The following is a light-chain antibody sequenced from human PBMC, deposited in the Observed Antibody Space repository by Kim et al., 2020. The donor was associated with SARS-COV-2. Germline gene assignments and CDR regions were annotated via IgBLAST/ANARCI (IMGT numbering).Light chain of an antibody. V-gene: IGKV3-15*01. CDR1: QTFSNN. CDR3: HQYNNWPFT. CDR2: GAS. Sequence: SVSPGEGATLSCRASQTFSNNLAWYQQRPGQAPRLLIYGASTRASGIPARFSGSGSGTEFTLTISSLQSEDSAVYYCHQYNNWPFTFGQGTQLEI. J-gene: IGKJ2*01.